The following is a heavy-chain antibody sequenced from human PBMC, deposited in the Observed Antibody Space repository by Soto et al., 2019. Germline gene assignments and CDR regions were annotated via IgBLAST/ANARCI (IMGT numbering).Heavy chain of an antibody. Sequence: QVQLQESGPGLVKPSETLSLTCTVSGGSITSYYWSWMRQPPGKGLEWIGYIYYSGSTNYNPSLKSRVTISVDTSKNQFSLKLSSVTAADTAVYYCARVSLGYNYGPFDYWGQGTLVTVSS. CDR1: GGSITSYY. V-gene: IGHV4-59*01. CDR2: IYYSGST. D-gene: IGHD5-18*01. J-gene: IGHJ4*02. CDR3: ARVSLGYNYGPFDY.